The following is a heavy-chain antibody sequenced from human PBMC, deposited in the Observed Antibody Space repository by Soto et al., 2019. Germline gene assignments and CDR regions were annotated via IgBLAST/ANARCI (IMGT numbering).Heavy chain of an antibody. CDR1: GFTFSSYV. CDR3: AKYGSGSNYYYYYMDV. V-gene: IGHV3-23*01. D-gene: IGHD3-10*01. Sequence: PGGSLRLSCAASGFTFSSYVMSWVRQAPGKGLEWVSAISGSGGSTYYADSVKGRFTISRDNSKNTLYLQMNSLRAEDTAVHYCAKYGSGSNYYYYYMDVWGKGTTVTVSS. J-gene: IGHJ6*03. CDR2: ISGSGGST.